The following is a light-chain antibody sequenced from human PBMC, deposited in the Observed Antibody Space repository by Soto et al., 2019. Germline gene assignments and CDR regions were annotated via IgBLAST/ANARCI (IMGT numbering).Light chain of an antibody. CDR1: SSDVGGYNY. CDR2: EVS. V-gene: IGLV2-14*01. Sequence: QSVLTQPASVSGSPGQSITISCTGTSSDVGGYNYVSWYQQHPGKAPKLMIYEVSNRPSGVSNRFSGSKSGNTASLTISGLQAEDEADYYCRSYGGNWVFGGGTKVTVL. CDR3: RSYGGNWV. J-gene: IGLJ3*02.